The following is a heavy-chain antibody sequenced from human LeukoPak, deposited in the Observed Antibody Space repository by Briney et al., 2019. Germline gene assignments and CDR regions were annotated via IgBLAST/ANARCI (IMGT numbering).Heavy chain of an antibody. CDR3: ARSPSRSRTIDY. J-gene: IGHJ4*02. V-gene: IGHV4-39*07. Sequence: SETLSLTCTVSGGSISSSSYYWGWIRQPPGKGLEWIGSIYYSGSTYYNPSLKSRVTISVDTSKNQFSLKLSSVTAADTAVYYCARSPSRSRTIDYWGQGTLVTVSS. CDR1: GGSISSSSYY. CDR2: IYYSGST. D-gene: IGHD1-14*01.